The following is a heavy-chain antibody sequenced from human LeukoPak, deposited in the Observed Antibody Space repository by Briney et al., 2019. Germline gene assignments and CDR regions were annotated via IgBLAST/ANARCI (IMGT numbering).Heavy chain of an antibody. J-gene: IGHJ6*03. D-gene: IGHD3-10*01. CDR1: GYTFTSYY. V-gene: IGHV1-46*01. CDR3: ARDLRGSGSYADYYMDV. Sequence: ASVKVSCKASGYTFTSYYMHWVRQAPGQGLEWMGIINPSGGSTSYAQKFQGRVTMTRDMSTSTDYMELSSLRSEDTAVYYCARDLRGSGSYADYYMDVWGKGTTVTISS. CDR2: INPSGGST.